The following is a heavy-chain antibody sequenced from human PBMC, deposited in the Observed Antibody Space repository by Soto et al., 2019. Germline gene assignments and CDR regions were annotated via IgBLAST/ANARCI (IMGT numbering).Heavy chain of an antibody. CDR1: GFTFSSYW. V-gene: IGHV3-74*01. Sequence: EVQLVESGGGLVQPGGSLRLSCAASGFTFSSYWMHWVRQVPGKGLVWVSRIHFDGSTTHYADSVKGRFTISRDNAKNTLSLQMNSLRAEDTAVYYCARDAYISGYYHFVYWGQGALVTVSS. CDR2: IHFDGSTT. D-gene: IGHD6-19*01. J-gene: IGHJ4*02. CDR3: ARDAYISGYYHFVY.